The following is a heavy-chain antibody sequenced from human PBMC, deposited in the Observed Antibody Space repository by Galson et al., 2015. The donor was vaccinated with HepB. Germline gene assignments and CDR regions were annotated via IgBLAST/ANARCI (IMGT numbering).Heavy chain of an antibody. CDR2: ITPIFGTP. J-gene: IGHJ2*01. V-gene: IGHV1-69*13. CDR1: GGTFSNYV. CDR3: ARVRHCSTSPSPAEDWYFDL. Sequence: SVKVSCKASGGTFSNYVINWVRQAPGQGLEWMGGITPIFGTPKYAQRFQGRVTITADGPTSTAYMDLSSLSSEDTAVYYCARVRHCSTSPSPAEDWYFDLWGPGTLVTISS. D-gene: IGHD2-2*01.